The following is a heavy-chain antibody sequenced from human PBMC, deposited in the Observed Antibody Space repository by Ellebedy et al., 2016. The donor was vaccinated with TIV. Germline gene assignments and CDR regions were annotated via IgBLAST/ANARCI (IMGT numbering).Heavy chain of an antibody. CDR3: ARDPYYGFGYFDL. CDR2: INSDGSST. J-gene: IGHJ2*01. Sequence: GESLKISXAASGFTFRNDWMHWVRQAPGKGLVWVSRINSDGSSTTYADSVKGRFTISRDNAKNTLYLQMNSLRADDTAVYYCARDPYYGFGYFDLWGRGTLVTVSS. D-gene: IGHD3-10*01. V-gene: IGHV3-74*01. CDR1: GFTFRNDW.